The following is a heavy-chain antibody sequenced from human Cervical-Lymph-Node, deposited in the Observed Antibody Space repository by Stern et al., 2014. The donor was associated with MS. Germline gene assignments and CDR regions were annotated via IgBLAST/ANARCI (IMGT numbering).Heavy chain of an antibody. D-gene: IGHD5-12*01. CDR1: GASVSSSGYY. CDR3: ARGATINDFDF. J-gene: IGHJ4*02. CDR2: IYYTGSP. Sequence: QVQLQESGPGLVKPSQTVSLTCTVSGASVSSSGYYWSWIRQHPGKGLEWIGYIYYTGSPYYNPSLKSRVSISVDTSKNRFSLRLSSVTAADTAVYFCARGATINDFDFWGQGTLVTVSS. V-gene: IGHV4-31*03.